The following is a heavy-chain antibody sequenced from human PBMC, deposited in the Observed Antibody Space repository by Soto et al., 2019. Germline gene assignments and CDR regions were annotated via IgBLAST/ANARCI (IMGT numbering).Heavy chain of an antibody. CDR3: GRGSRYLPVDY. J-gene: IGHJ4*02. V-gene: IGHV4-61*01. Sequence: PSETLSLTCTVSGGSVSSGSYYWSWIRQPPGKGLEWIGYIYYSGSTNYNPSLKSRVTISLDTSKNRFSLRLSSVTAADTAMYSWGRGSRYLPVDYGGEGTLVTVS. D-gene: IGHD1-1*01. CDR1: GGSVSSGSYY. CDR2: IYYSGST.